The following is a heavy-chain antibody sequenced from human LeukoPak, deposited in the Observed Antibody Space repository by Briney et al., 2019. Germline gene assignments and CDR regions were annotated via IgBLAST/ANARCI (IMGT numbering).Heavy chain of an antibody. J-gene: IGHJ4*02. CDR2: INHSGST. D-gene: IGHD3-3*01. CDR1: GGSFSGYY. Sequence: SETLSLTCAVYGGSFSGYYWSWIRQPPGKGLEWIGEINHSGSTNYNPSLKSRVTISVEPAMKPFSLKLSSVTDADTAVYYCARGVAWSGYYRLDYWGQGTLVTVSS. CDR3: ARGVAWSGYYRLDY. V-gene: IGHV4-34*01.